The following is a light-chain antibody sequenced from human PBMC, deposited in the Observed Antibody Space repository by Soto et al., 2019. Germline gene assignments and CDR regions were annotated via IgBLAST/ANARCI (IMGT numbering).Light chain of an antibody. CDR3: QQYHTDWT. J-gene: IGKJ1*01. CDR2: AAS. CDR1: ESIDNW. Sequence: DIQMTQPPLTLSASVGDPVAIPFRASESIDNWLAWYQQKPGKAPKLLIFAASALVRGVPSRFSGRGSGTEFTLTISRLQADDYATFYCQQYHTDWTFGQGTKVDIK. V-gene: IGKV1-5*01.